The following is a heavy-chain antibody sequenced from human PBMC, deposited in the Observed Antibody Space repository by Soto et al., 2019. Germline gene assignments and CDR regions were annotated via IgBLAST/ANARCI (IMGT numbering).Heavy chain of an antibody. Sequence: QVQLQESGPGLVKPSETLSLTCTVSGGSISSYYWSWIRQPAGKGLEWIGRIYTSGSTNYNPSLKSRVTMSVDTSKNQFSLKLSSVTAADTAVYYCARDTRTGQWLVSFGYYGMDVWGQGTTVTVSS. CDR3: ARDTRTGQWLVSFGYYGMDV. CDR1: GGSISSYY. V-gene: IGHV4-4*07. CDR2: IYTSGST. D-gene: IGHD6-19*01. J-gene: IGHJ6*02.